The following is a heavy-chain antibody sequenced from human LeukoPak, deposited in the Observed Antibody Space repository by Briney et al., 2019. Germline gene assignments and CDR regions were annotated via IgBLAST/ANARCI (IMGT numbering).Heavy chain of an antibody. CDR2: ISSSGSTI. J-gene: IGHJ5*02. CDR1: GSTFSSYT. V-gene: IGHV3-48*04. CDR3: ARDYYDSSGSSWFDP. Sequence: PGGSLRLSCAASGSTFSSYTMNWVRQAPGKGLEWVSYISSSGSTIYYVDSVKGRFISSRDNAKNSLYLQMNSLRAKDTALYYCARDYYDSSGSSWFDPWGQGTLVTVSS. D-gene: IGHD3-22*01.